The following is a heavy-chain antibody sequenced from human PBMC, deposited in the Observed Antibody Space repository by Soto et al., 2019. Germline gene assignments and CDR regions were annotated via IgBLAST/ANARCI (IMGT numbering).Heavy chain of an antibody. CDR1: GFTFDDYA. J-gene: IGHJ4*02. Sequence: EVQLEESGGALVQPGRSLRLSCAASGFTFDDYAMHWVRQVLGKGLEWVSSISWNSGNIGYADSVKGRFTTSRDNAKNSRSLQMNSLRPEDTALYYCVRSKGGYSYGTPFDYWSQGTLVTVSS. D-gene: IGHD5-18*01. CDR2: ISWNSGNI. V-gene: IGHV3-9*01. CDR3: VRSKGGYSYGTPFDY.